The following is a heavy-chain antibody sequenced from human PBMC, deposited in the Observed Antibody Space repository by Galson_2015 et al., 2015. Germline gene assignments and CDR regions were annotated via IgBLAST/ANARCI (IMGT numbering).Heavy chain of an antibody. J-gene: IGHJ3*02. V-gene: IGHV4-39*01. CDR3: ARHDCSSTSCPHSDAFDI. Sequence: TLSLTCTVYDDSISSSSYYWGWIRQPPGEGLEWIGSIYYSVSTYYNPSLNSRGTISVDTSKNQFSLKLNFVTAADTAVYYCARHDCSSTSCPHSDAFDIWGQGTTVTVSS. D-gene: IGHD2-2*01. CDR1: DDSISSSSYY. CDR2: IYYSVST.